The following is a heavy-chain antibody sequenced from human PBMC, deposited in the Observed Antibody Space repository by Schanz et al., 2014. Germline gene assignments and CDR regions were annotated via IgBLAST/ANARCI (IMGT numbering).Heavy chain of an antibody. CDR3: VRHGNYEFWHGPTPQFEN. CDR1: GDSISSESFY. Sequence: QLQLQESGPGLVKPSETLSLTCTVSGDSISSESFYWGWIRQPPGKGLEWIGSRPYSGGTYYNPPLNGQLGFPDDTPNIGSALRLTSVTAADTAVYYCVRHGNYEFWHGPTPQFENWGQGTLVTVS. V-gene: IGHV4-39*01. D-gene: IGHD3-3*01. J-gene: IGHJ4*02. CDR2: RPYSGGT.